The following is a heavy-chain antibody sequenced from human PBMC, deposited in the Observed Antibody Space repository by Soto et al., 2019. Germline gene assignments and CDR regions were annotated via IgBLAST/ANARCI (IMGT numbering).Heavy chain of an antibody. J-gene: IGHJ6*02. CDR3: ARDLSIKGSWYHAGYYDGMDV. CDR2: IIPIFGTA. D-gene: IGHD2-15*01. V-gene: IGHV1-69*01. Sequence: QVQLVQSGAEVKKPGSSVKVSCKASGGTFSSYAISWVRQAPGQGLEWMGGIIPIFGTANYAQKFQGRVTITAHESTSTAYIELSSLRSEDTSVYYCARDLSIKGSWYHAGYYDGMDVWGQGTTVTVSS. CDR1: GGTFSSYA.